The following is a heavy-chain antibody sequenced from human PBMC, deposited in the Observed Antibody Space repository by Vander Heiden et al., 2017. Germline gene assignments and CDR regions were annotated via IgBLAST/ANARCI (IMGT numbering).Heavy chain of an antibody. J-gene: IGHJ5*02. CDR1: GFPFSSYG. CDR2: IWYDGSNK. V-gene: IGHV3-33*01. Sequence: QVQLVESGGGVVQPGRSLRLSCAASGFPFSSYGMHWVRQAPGKGLEWVAVIWYDGSNKYYADSVKGRFTISRDNSKNTLYLQMNSLRAEDTAVYYCAREELERTSGWFDPWGQGTLVTVSS. CDR3: AREELERTSGWFDP. D-gene: IGHD1-1*01.